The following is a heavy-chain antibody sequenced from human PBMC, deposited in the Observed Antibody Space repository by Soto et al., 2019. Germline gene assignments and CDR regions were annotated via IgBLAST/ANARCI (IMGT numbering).Heavy chain of an antibody. J-gene: IGHJ4*02. Sequence: ASVKVSCKASGYTFTSYGISWVRQAPGQGLEWMGWISAYNGNTNYAQKLQGRVTMTTDTSTSTAYMELRSLRSDDTAVYYCARGSYDSTGKHPRNARNDYWGQGTLVNVSS. CDR2: ISAYNGNT. CDR1: GYTFTSYG. V-gene: IGHV1-18*01. CDR3: ARGSYDSTGKHPRNARNDY. D-gene: IGHD3-22*01.